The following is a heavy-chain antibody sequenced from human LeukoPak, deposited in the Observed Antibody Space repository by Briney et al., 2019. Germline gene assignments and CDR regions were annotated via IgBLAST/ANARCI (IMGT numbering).Heavy chain of an antibody. CDR3: ARVVGVLWLDYMDV. CDR1: GGSISSYY. Sequence: SETLSLTCTVSGGSISSYYWSWIRQPAGKGLEWIGRIYASGSTNYNPSLKSRVTMSVDTSKNQFSLKLSSVTAADTAVYYCARVVGVLWLDYMDVWGKGTTVTISS. D-gene: IGHD3-10*01. J-gene: IGHJ6*03. CDR2: IYASGST. V-gene: IGHV4-4*07.